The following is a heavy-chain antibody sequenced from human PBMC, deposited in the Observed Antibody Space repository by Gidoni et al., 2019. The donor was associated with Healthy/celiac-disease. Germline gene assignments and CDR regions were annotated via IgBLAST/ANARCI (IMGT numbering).Heavy chain of an antibody. CDR1: GGSIRRGGYY. CDR2: TDYSGST. V-gene: IGHV4-31*03. D-gene: IGHD3-10*01. Sequence: QVQLQESGPGLVKPSQTLSITYHVSGGSIRRGGYYWSWFRQHPGKCLEWIGYTDYSGSTYYNPSLKSRVTISVDTSKNQFSLKLSSVTAADTAVYYCARDRGIRVASAPYGMDVWGQGTTVTVSS. CDR3: ARDRGIRVASAPYGMDV. J-gene: IGHJ6*02.